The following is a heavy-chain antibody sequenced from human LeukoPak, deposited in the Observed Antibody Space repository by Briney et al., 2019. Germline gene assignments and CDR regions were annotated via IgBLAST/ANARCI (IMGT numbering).Heavy chain of an antibody. J-gene: IGHJ4*02. D-gene: IGHD2-21*02. Sequence: SETLSLTYAVYGGSFSGYYWSWIRQPPGKGLEWIGEINHSGSTNYNPSLKSRVTISVDTSKNQFSLKLSSVTAADTAVYYCARGSNGVVTAIPSPDFDYWGQGTLVTVSS. V-gene: IGHV4-34*01. CDR1: GGSFSGYY. CDR3: ARGSNGVVTAIPSPDFDY. CDR2: INHSGST.